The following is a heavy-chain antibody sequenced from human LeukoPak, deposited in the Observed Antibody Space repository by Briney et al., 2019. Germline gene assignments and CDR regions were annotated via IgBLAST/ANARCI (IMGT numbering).Heavy chain of an antibody. V-gene: IGHV1-8*02. CDR3: ARGYSSGLGY. D-gene: IGHD6-19*01. CDR1: GYTFTSYD. J-gene: IGHJ4*02. Sequence: ASVKVSCKASGYTFTSYDINWVRQATGQGLEWMGWMNPNSGTTGYAQKFQGRVTMTRDTSTSTVYMDLSSLRSEDTAVYYCARGYSSGLGYWGQGTLVTVSS. CDR2: MNPNSGTT.